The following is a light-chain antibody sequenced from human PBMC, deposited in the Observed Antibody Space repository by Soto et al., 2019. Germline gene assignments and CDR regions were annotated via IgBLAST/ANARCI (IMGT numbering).Light chain of an antibody. J-gene: IGKJ1*01. CDR1: QNVISNY. V-gene: IGKV3-20*01. CDR3: QQYASSTWT. Sequence: ESLLTQSPGTLSLSPGARATLSCRATQNVISNYVAWYQQKPGQPPRLLVYGASTTATGIPDRFRGGGSGTDFTLTISRLEPEDSAVYYCQQYASSTWTFGQGTKVDI. CDR2: GAS.